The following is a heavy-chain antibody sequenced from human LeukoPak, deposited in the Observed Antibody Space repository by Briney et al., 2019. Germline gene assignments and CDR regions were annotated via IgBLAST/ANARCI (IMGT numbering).Heavy chain of an antibody. Sequence: TETLSLTCTVSGGSISNYYWSWIRQPPGKGLEWIGHKYYSGNTSYNPSLNSRVTISVDTSKNHFSLKLSSVTAADTAVYYCARGVSYSSGWYYFDLWGQGTLVTVSS. D-gene: IGHD6-19*01. V-gene: IGHV4-59*08. CDR3: ARGVSYSSGWYYFDL. CDR1: GGSISNYY. CDR2: KYYSGNT. J-gene: IGHJ4*02.